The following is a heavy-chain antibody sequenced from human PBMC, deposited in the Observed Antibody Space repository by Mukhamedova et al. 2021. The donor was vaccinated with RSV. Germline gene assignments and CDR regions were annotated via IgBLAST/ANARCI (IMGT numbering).Heavy chain of an antibody. CDR1: GFTFSSYA. CDR3: ASRDGYSPPEFDY. V-gene: IGHV3-30-3*01. D-gene: IGHD5-24*01. J-gene: IGHJ4*01. CDR2: ISYDGSNK. Sequence: GFTFSSYAMHWVRQAPGKGLEWVAVISYDGSNKYYADSVKGRFTISRDNSKNTLYLQMNSLRAEDTAVYYCASRDGYSPPEFDY.